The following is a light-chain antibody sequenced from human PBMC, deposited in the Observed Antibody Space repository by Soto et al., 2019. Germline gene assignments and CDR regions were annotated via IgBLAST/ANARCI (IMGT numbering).Light chain of an antibody. CDR2: DAS. CDR1: QSVSSY. CDR3: QQRSNWPPGIFT. Sequence: EIVLTQSPATLSLSPGERATLSCRASQSVSSYLAWYQQKPGQAPRLLIYDASNRATGIPARFSGSGSGTDFTVTISSLEPEDFAVYYCQQRSNWPPGIFTFGPGTKVDIK. J-gene: IGKJ3*01. V-gene: IGKV3-11*01.